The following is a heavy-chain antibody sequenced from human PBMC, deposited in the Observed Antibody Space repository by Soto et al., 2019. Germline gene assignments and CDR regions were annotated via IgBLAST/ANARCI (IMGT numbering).Heavy chain of an antibody. CDR3: AGSIAVAGDPPGGAFDI. J-gene: IGHJ3*02. CDR2: INPSGGST. D-gene: IGHD6-19*01. CDR1: GYTFTSYY. V-gene: IGHV1-46*03. Sequence: ASVKVSCKASGYTFTSYYMHWVRQAPGQGLEWMGIINPSGGSTSYAQKFQGRVTMTRDTSTSTVYMELSSLRSEDTAVYYCAGSIAVAGDPPGGAFDIWGQGTMVTVSS.